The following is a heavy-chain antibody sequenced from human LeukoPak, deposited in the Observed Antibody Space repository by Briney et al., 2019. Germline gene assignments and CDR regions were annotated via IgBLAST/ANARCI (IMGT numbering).Heavy chain of an antibody. Sequence: GGSLRLSCAASGFTFSSYAMHWVRQASGKGLEWVGRIRSKANSYATAYAASVKGRFTISRDDSKNTAYLQMNSLKTEDTAVYYCTVPYYDILTGFFPTNWFDPWGQGTLVTVSS. CDR3: TVPYYDILTGFFPTNWFDP. D-gene: IGHD3-9*01. V-gene: IGHV3-73*01. CDR2: IRSKANSYAT. CDR1: GFTFSSYA. J-gene: IGHJ5*02.